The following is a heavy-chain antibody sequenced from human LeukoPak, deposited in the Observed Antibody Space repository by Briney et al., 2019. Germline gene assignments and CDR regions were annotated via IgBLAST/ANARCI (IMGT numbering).Heavy chain of an antibody. Sequence: ASVKVSCKASGYTFTGYYMHWVRQAPGQGLEWMGWINPNSGGTNYAQKFQGRVTMARDTSISTAYMELSRLRSDDTAVYYCARDPPGDYYMDVWGKGTTVTVPS. D-gene: IGHD3-10*01. J-gene: IGHJ6*03. CDR3: ARDPPGDYYMDV. CDR2: INPNSGGT. CDR1: GYTFTGYY. V-gene: IGHV1-2*02.